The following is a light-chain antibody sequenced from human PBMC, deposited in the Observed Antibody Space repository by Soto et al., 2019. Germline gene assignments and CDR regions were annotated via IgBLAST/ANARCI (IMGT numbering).Light chain of an antibody. J-gene: IGKJ1*01. V-gene: IGKV3-20*01. Sequence: EIVLTQSPGTLSLSPGERATLSCRASQSVSSTSLAWYQQKPGQAPRLLLFAASNRATGIPDRFSGSGSGTDFTLTISSLELEDFALYYCQHYDSSPPWTCGQGTKVEVK. CDR1: QSVSSTS. CDR2: AAS. CDR3: QHYDSSPPWT.